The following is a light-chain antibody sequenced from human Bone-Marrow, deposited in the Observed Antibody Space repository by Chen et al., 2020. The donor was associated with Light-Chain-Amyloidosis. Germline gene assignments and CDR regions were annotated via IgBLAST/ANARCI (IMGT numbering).Light chain of an antibody. Sequence: QSALTQPASVSGSPGQSITISCTGTSSEVGGYNFVSWYQQHPGKAPKLMIYDVSNRPSGVSNRFSGSKSGNTASLTISGLQAEDEADYYCSSYTSSSTLEFGGGTKLTVL. CDR3: SSYTSSSTLE. CDR1: SSEVGGYNF. V-gene: IGLV2-14*01. J-gene: IGLJ3*02. CDR2: DVS.